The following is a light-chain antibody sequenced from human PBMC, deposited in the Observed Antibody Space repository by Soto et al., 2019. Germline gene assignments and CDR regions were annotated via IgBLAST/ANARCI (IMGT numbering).Light chain of an antibody. V-gene: IGKV1-5*01. Sequence: EIEMTQPPSTLSSSLGDRVTITCRASQSISSWLAWYQQKPGKAPRLLIYDASSLESGVPSRFSGSGSETEFSLTIRALQSEDFATYYCQQLSGYPLTFGRGTKVDI. J-gene: IGKJ4*02. CDR2: DAS. CDR1: QSISSW. CDR3: QQLSGYPLT.